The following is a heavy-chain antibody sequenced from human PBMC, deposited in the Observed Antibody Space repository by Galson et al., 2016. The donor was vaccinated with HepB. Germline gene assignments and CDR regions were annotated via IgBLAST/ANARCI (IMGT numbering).Heavy chain of an antibody. Sequence: SLRLSCAASGFTFSSFWMNWVRQAPGKGLEWVASIKEDGSKTSYVDSVKGRFTISRDNVENSLYRQMNSLRAEETAVYYCARYGDEAGWNFQHWGQGTLVTVSS. D-gene: IGHD6-19*01. CDR3: ARYGDEAGWNFQH. CDR1: GFTFSSFW. CDR2: IKEDGSKT. V-gene: IGHV3-7*03. J-gene: IGHJ1*01.